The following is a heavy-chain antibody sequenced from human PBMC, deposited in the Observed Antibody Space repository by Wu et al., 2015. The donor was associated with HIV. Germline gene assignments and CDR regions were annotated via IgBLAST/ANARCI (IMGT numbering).Heavy chain of an antibody. CDR2: IIPLFGTS. D-gene: IGHD6-19*01. Sequence: QVQLVQSGAEVKKPGSSVKVSCKASGGTFISYAISWVRQAPGQGLEWMGGIIPLFGTSNYAQGFQDRVSITTDEFTSTVYMELSSLRLDDTAVYYCAKGVSIPGYDSGWLYYYCAMDVWGQGP. J-gene: IGHJ6*02. CDR1: GGTFISYA. V-gene: IGHV1-69*05. CDR3: AKGVSIPGYDSGWLYYYCAMDV.